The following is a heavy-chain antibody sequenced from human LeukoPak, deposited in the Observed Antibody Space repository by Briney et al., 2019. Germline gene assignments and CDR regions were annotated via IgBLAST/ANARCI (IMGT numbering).Heavy chain of an antibody. V-gene: IGHV3-48*03. J-gene: IGHJ4*02. Sequence: GGSLRLSCAASGFTFSSYEMNWVRQAPGKGLEWVSYISSSGSTIYYADSVKGRFTISRDNAKNSLYLQMNGLRAEDTAVYYCAREGPPKYYYDSSGYYPDFFDYWGQGTLVTVSS. CDR3: AREGPPKYYYDSSGYYPDFFDY. CDR2: ISSSGSTI. D-gene: IGHD3-22*01. CDR1: GFTFSSYE.